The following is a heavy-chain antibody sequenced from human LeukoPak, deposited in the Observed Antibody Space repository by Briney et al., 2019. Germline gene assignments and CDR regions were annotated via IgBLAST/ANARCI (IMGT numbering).Heavy chain of an antibody. CDR2: MNPNSGNT. D-gene: IGHD2-2*01. Sequence: ASVKVSCKASGYTFTSYDINWVRQATGQGLEWMGWMNPNSGNTGYAQKFQGRVTMTRNTSISTAYMELSSLRSEDTAVYYCARSIAHCSSTSCYVVPDPWGQGTLVTVSS. V-gene: IGHV1-8*01. CDR1: GYTFTSYD. CDR3: ARSIAHCSSTSCYVVPDP. J-gene: IGHJ5*02.